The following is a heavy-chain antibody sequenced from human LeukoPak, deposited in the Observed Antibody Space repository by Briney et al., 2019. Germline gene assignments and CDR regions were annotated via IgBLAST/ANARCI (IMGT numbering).Heavy chain of an antibody. V-gene: IGHV4-61*01. CDR3: ARGQDDRSGTFDY. D-gene: IGHD3-22*01. J-gene: IGHJ4*02. Sequence: SETLSLTCTVSGDSVSSGNYYLSWIRQPPGKGLDWITYMSPSGTTKYNPSLKSRVATSVDTSRTQFSLRLSSVTAADTAVYYCARGQDDRSGTFDYWGQGILVTVSS. CDR1: GDSVSSGNYY. CDR2: MSPSGTT.